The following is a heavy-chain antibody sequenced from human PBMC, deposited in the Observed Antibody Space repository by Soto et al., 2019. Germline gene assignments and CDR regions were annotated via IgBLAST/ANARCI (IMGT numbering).Heavy chain of an antibody. J-gene: IGHJ3*02. D-gene: IGHD3-10*01. CDR1: GGSISSSSYY. V-gene: IGHV4-39*01. CDR2: IYYSGST. Sequence: QLQLQESGPGLVKPSETLSLTCTVSGGSISSSSYYWGWIRQPPGKGLEWIGSIYYSGSTYYNPSLKSRVTISVDTSKNQFSLKLSSVTAADTAVYYCAGQLGVRGAIGAFDIWGQGTMVTVSS. CDR3: AGQLGVRGAIGAFDI.